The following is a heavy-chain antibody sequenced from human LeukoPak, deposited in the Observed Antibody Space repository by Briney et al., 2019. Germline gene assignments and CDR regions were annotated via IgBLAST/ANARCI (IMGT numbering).Heavy chain of an antibody. Sequence: GSLRLSCAASGFTFSSYWMNWVRQAPGKGLEWIGEINHSGSTNYNPSLKSRVTISVDTSKNQFSLKLSSVTAADTAVYYCARAREDDYGGHFDYWGQGTLVTVSS. CDR2: INHSGST. CDR3: ARAREDDYGGHFDY. J-gene: IGHJ4*02. D-gene: IGHD4-23*01. V-gene: IGHV4-34*01. CDR1: GFTFSSYW.